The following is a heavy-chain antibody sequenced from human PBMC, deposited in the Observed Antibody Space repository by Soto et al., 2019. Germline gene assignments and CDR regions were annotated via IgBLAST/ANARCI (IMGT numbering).Heavy chain of an antibody. CDR2: IYYSGST. J-gene: IGHJ5*02. V-gene: IGHV4-59*01. CDR3: ARDGIAYCGGDCYYNWFDP. CDR1: GGSISSYY. Sequence: QVQLQESGPGLVKPSETLSLTCTVSGGSISSYYWSWIRQPPGKGLEWIGYIYYSGSTNYNPSLKRRVTISVDTSKNHFSLKLSSVTAADTAVYYCARDGIAYCGGDCYYNWFDPWGQGTLVTVSS. D-gene: IGHD2-21*02.